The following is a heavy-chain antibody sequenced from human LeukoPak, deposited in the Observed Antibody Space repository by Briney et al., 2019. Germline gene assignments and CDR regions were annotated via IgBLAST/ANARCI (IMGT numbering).Heavy chain of an antibody. D-gene: IGHD4/OR15-4a*01. CDR2: IYTRGST. V-gene: IGHV4-4*07. CDR3: ARGGVPGAGNWFDP. J-gene: IGHJ5*02. CDR1: GGSISGYY. Sequence: KPSETLSLTCTVSGGSISGYYWNWIRQPAGKGLEWIGRIYTRGSTRYNPSLESRVTMSVDTSKNQFSLDLTSVTAADTAVYYCARGGVPGAGNWFDPRGQGTLVIVSS.